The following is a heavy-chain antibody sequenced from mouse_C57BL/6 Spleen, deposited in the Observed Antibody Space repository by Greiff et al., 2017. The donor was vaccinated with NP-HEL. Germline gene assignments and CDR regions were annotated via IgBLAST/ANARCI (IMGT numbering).Heavy chain of an antibody. D-gene: IGHD1-1*01. V-gene: IGHV3-6*01. CDR1: GYSITSGYY. Sequence: EVQLQQSGPGLVKPSQSLSLTCSVTGYSITSGYYWNWIRQFPGNKLEWMGYISYDGSNNYNPSLKNRISITRDTSKNQFFLKLNSVTTEDTATYYCASHYGSSYGYAMDYWGQGTSVTVSS. CDR3: ASHYGSSYGYAMDY. CDR2: ISYDGSN. J-gene: IGHJ4*01.